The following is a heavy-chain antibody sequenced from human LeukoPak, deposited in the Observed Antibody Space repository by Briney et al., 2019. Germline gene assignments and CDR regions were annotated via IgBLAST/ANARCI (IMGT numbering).Heavy chain of an antibody. V-gene: IGHV3-23*01. CDR1: RFTFSSYA. Sequence: SGGSLRLSCAASRFTFSSYAMSWVRQAPGKGLEWVSTISGRGDSTYYADSVKGRFTISRDNSRNTLYLQMNTLRAEDTAVYYCAKAIAAPVWYFDLWGRGTLVTASS. J-gene: IGHJ2*01. CDR3: AKAIAAPVWYFDL. D-gene: IGHD6-13*01. CDR2: ISGRGDST.